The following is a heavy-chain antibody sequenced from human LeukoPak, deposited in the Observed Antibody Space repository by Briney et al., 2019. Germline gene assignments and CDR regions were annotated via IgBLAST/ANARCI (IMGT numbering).Heavy chain of an antibody. CDR3: ARDNTATFDY. CDR2: ISYDGSNK. Sequence: SGGSLRLSCAASGFTFSSYAMHWVRQAPGKGLEWVAVISYDGSNKYYADSVKGRFTISRDNSKNTLYLQMNSLRAEDTAVYYCARDNTATFDYWGQGTLVTVSS. J-gene: IGHJ4*02. CDR1: GFTFSSYA. D-gene: IGHD5-18*01. V-gene: IGHV3-30-3*01.